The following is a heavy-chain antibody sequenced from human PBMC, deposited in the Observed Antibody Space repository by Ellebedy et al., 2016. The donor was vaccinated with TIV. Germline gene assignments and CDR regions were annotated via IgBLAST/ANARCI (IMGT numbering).Heavy chain of an antibody. Sequence: AASVKVSCKASGGTFSSYAISWVRQAPGQGLEWMGWINPNSGGTNYAQKFQGRVTMTRDTSISTAYMELSRLRSDETAVYYCARDNSDNIAVAGRGVNWFDPWGQGTLVTVSS. CDR3: ARDNSDNIAVAGRGVNWFDP. V-gene: IGHV1-2*02. J-gene: IGHJ5*02. CDR2: INPNSGGT. CDR1: GGTFSSYA. D-gene: IGHD6-19*01.